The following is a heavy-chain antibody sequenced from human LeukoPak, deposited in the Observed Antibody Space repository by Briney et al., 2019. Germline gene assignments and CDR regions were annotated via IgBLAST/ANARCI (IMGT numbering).Heavy chain of an antibody. J-gene: IGHJ3*02. D-gene: IGHD3-22*01. CDR3: ARLPYYYDSSGRKKNAFDI. V-gene: IGHV4-61*05. CDR1: GGSISSRSYY. Sequence: PSETLSLTCTVSGGSISSRSYYWGWIRQPPGKGLEWIGYIYYSGSTNYNPSLKSRVTISVDTSKNQFSLKLSSVTAADTAVYYCARLPYYYDSSGRKKNAFDIWGQGTMVTVSS. CDR2: IYYSGST.